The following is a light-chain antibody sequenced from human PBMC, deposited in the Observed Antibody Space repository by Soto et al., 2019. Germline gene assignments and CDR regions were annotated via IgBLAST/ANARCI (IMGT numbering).Light chain of an antibody. V-gene: IGKV3-20*01. CDR1: HSVSSSY. CDR3: QQYGGPPIT. J-gene: IGKJ5*01. Sequence: EIVLTQSPGTLSLSPGERATLSCRASHSVSSSYLAWYQQKPGQAPRLLIYGASSRATGIPDRFSGRGSGADFTLIINRLEPEDFAVYHCQQYGGPPITFGQGTRLEIK. CDR2: GAS.